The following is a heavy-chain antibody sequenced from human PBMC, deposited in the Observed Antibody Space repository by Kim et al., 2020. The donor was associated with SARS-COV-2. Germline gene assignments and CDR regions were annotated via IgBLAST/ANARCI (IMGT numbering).Heavy chain of an antibody. V-gene: IGHV2-5*02. CDR1: GFSLSTNGVG. CDR3: ARSQDCTGDLCSSPGFDP. D-gene: IGHD2-8*02. CDR2: IYWDDDK. Sequence: SGPTLVNPTQTLTLTCTFSGFSLSTNGVGVGWIRQPPGKALEWLALIYWDDDKRFNSSLKTRLTITKDTAKNQVVLRMTNMDPVDTATYYCARSQDCTGDLCSSPGFDPWGQGTLVTVSS. J-gene: IGHJ5*02.